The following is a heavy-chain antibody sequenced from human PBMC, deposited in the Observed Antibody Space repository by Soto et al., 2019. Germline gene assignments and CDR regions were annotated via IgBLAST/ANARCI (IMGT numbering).Heavy chain of an antibody. CDR1: GFTFSSYA. D-gene: IGHD6-13*01. V-gene: IGHV3-23*01. Sequence: EVQLLESGGGLVQPGGSLRLSCAASGFTFSSYAMSWVCQAPGKGLEWVSAISGSGGSTYYADSVKGRFTISRYNSKNTLYLQMKNLKADDTAVYYYATDRYSSSWYGADYWGQRTLVTVSS. J-gene: IGHJ4*02. CDR3: ATDRYSSSWYGADY. CDR2: ISGSGGST.